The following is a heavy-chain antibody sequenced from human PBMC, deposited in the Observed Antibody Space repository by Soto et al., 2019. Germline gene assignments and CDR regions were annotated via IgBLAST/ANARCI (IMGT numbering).Heavy chain of an antibody. J-gene: IGHJ4*02. Sequence: GGSLRLSCAASGFTFSTYGMHWVRQVPGRGLEWVAVISYDGSNKYYADSVKGRFTISRDNSKNTLYLQMNSLRAEDTAVYYCAREGIAVAGFFDYWGQGTLVTVSS. CDR1: GFTFSTYG. D-gene: IGHD6-19*01. CDR3: AREGIAVAGFFDY. V-gene: IGHV3-30*03. CDR2: ISYDGSNK.